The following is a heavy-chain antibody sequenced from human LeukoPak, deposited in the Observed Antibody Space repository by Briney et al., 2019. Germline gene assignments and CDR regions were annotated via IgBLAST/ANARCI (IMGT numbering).Heavy chain of an antibody. J-gene: IGHJ4*02. V-gene: IGHV4-39*07. CDR2: IYYSGST. Sequence: SETLSLTCTVSGGSISSSSYYWGWIRQPPGKGLEWIGSIYYSGSTYCNPSLKSRVTISVDTSKNQFSLKLSSVTAADTAVYYCARDLGTAMDPGDDYWGQGTLVTVSS. CDR1: GGSISSSSYY. D-gene: IGHD5-18*01. CDR3: ARDLGTAMDPGDDY.